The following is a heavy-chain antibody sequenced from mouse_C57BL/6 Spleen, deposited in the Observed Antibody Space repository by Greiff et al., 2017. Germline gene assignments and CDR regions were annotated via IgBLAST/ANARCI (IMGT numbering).Heavy chain of an antibody. CDR2: IHPNSGST. Sequence: QVQLQQPGAELVKPGASVKLSCKASGYPFTSYWMHWVKQRPGQGLEWIGMIHPNSGSTNYNEKFKSKATLTVDKSSSTAYMQHSSLTSEDSAVYYFSRSLYYDGSGGCAYWGQGTLVTVSA. CDR1: GYPFTSYW. CDR3: SRSLYYDGSGGCAY. D-gene: IGHD1-1*01. V-gene: IGHV1-64*01. J-gene: IGHJ3*01.